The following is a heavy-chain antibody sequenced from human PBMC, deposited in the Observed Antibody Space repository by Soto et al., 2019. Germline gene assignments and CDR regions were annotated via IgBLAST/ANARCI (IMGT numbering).Heavy chain of an antibody. J-gene: IGHJ3*02. Sequence: GASVKVSCKASGYTFTSYGISWVRQAPGQGLEWMGWISAYNGNTNYAQKLQGRVTMTTDTSTSTAYMELRSLRSDDTAVYYCATNIVATNKSPRDAFDIWGQGTMVTVSS. V-gene: IGHV1-18*01. CDR2: ISAYNGNT. D-gene: IGHD5-12*01. CDR3: ATNIVATNKSPRDAFDI. CDR1: GYTFTSYG.